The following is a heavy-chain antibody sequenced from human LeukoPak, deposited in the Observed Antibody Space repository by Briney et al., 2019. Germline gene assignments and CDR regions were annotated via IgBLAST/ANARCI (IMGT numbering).Heavy chain of an antibody. D-gene: IGHD2-15*01. V-gene: IGHV4-59*12. CDR3: ARVLSDIVVVVAAIRWFDP. J-gene: IGHJ5*02. CDR1: GGSISSYY. CDR2: IYYSGST. Sequence: PSETLSLTCTVSGGSISSYYWSWIRQPPGKGLEWIGYIYYSGSTNYNPSLKSRVTISVDTSKNQFSLKLSSVTAADTAVYYCARVLSDIVVVVAAIRWFDPWGQGTLVTVSS.